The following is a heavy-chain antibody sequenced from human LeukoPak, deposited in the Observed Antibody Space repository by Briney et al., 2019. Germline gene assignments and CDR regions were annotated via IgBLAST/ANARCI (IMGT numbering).Heavy chain of an antibody. CDR3: ARVEIGDSGYDY. CDR2: IYPGDFDS. D-gene: IGHD5-12*01. Sequence: GESLKISCKGSGYTFTNYWIGWVRQMPGKGLEWMGIIYPGDFDSSYSPSFQGQVTISADKSISTAYLQWSSLKASDTAMYYCARVEIGDSGYDYWGQGTLVTVSS. J-gene: IGHJ4*02. CDR1: GYTFTNYW. V-gene: IGHV5-51*01.